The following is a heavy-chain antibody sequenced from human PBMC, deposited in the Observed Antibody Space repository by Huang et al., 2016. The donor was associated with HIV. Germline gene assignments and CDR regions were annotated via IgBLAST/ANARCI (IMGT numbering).Heavy chain of an antibody. D-gene: IGHD5-18*01. CDR2: ISPLDETT. CDR3: ARGVGNSNRGFDI. V-gene: IGHV1-69*13. J-gene: IGHJ4*02. Sequence: QVQLVQSGAEMKKSGSSVKVSCKASGGTVSSFSFTWVRQAPGHGLEWMGGISPLDETTDLAQKFRGRVTLTADESTNTAFMERSGLTSQDTAVYYCARGVGNSNRGFDIWGQGTLVTVS. CDR1: GGTVSSFS.